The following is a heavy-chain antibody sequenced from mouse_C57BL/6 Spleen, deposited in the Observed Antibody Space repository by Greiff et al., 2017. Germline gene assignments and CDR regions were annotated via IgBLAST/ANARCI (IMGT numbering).Heavy chain of an antibody. V-gene: IGHV1-7*01. J-gene: IGHJ2*01. CDR1: GYTFTSYW. D-gene: IGHD2-5*01. CDR2: INPSSGYT. Sequence: VQGVESGAELAKPGASVKLSCKASGYTFTSYWMHWVKQRPGQGLEWIGYINPSSGYTKYNQKFKDKATLTADKSSSTAYMQLSSLTYEDSAVYYCAPYSNYYYFDYWGQGTTLTVSS. CDR3: APYSNYYYFDY.